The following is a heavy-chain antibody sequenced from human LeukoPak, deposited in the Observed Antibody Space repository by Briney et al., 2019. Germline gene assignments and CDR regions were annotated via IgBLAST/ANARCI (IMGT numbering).Heavy chain of an antibody. CDR2: IKSKTDGGTT. CDR1: GFTFSNAW. Sequence: PGGSLRLSCAASGFTFSNAWMSWVRQAPGKGLEWVGRIKSKTDGGTTDYAAPVKGRFTISRDDSKNTLYLQMNSLRTEDTAVYYCTTDPELALIGYWGQGTLVTVSS. CDR3: TTDPELALIGY. V-gene: IGHV3-15*01. J-gene: IGHJ4*02.